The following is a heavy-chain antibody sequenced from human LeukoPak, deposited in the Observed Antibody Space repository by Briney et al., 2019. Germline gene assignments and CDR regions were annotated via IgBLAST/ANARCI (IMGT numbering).Heavy chain of an antibody. J-gene: IGHJ5*01. Sequence: ASVKVSCKASGYTFTGYYLHWVRQAPGQGPEWMGCVNPNSGDTNYAQKFQGSVTMTRDTSSSTVYMELSRLRSDDTAVYYCARASGSYWWFDSWGQGTLVTVSS. D-gene: IGHD1-26*01. CDR1: GYTFTGYY. CDR2: VNPNSGDT. V-gene: IGHV1-2*02. CDR3: ARASGSYWWFDS.